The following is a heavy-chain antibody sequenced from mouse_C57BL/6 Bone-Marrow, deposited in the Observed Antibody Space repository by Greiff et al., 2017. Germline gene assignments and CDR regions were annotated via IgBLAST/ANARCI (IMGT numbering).Heavy chain of an antibody. Sequence: EVQLQESGPGLVKPSQSLSLTCSVTGYSFTSGYYWNWIRQFPGNKLEWMGYISYDGSNNYNPSLKNRISITRDTSKNPFFLKLKSLTTEDTATYYCAREDYSNAIFFAYWGQGTLVTVSA. J-gene: IGHJ3*01. CDR3: AREDYSNAIFFAY. CDR2: ISYDGSN. D-gene: IGHD2-5*01. V-gene: IGHV3-6*01. CDR1: GYSFTSGYY.